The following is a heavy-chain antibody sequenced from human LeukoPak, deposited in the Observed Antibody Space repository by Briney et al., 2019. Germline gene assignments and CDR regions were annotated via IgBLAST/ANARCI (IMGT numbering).Heavy chain of an antibody. V-gene: IGHV1-46*01. CDR1: GYTFTDYY. Sequence: ASVKVSRTASGYTFTDYYMNWVRQAPGQGLEWMGVINPSGGGTSYAQRFQGRVTMTTDTSSSTVYMELSSLRSEDTAVYYCARDKDAPGYSSGWRQYYYGLDIWGQGTTVTVSS. CDR3: ARDKDAPGYSSGWRQYYYGLDI. D-gene: IGHD6-19*01. CDR2: INPSGGGT. J-gene: IGHJ6*02.